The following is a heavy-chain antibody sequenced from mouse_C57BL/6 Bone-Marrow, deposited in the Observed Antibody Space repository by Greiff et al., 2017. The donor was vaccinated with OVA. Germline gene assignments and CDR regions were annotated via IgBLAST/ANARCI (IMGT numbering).Heavy chain of an antibody. CDR2: INSDGSAI. CDR1: GFTFSGFW. D-gene: IGHD2-1*01. CDR3: RRYGNYWYFDV. J-gene: IGHJ1*03. Sequence: EVQLVETGGGLVQPGGSRGLSCEGSGFTFSGFWMSWVRRTPGKTLEWIGDINSDGSAIYYAPSIKDRFTIFRDNDKSYLYLQMSNVRSEDTATYFCRRYGNYWYFDVWGTGTTVTVSS. V-gene: IGHV11-2*01.